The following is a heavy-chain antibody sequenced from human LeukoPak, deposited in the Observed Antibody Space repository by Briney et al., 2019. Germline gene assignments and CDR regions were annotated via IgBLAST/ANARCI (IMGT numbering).Heavy chain of an antibody. Sequence: SETLSLTCAVYGGSFSGYYWSWIRQPPGKGLEWIGEINHSGSTIYNPSLKSRVTISVDTSKYHLSLKLNSVTAADKAVYYCAREAQYCSGTSCYGGYFQHWGQGTLVTVSS. CDR1: GGSFSGYY. J-gene: IGHJ1*01. CDR2: INHSGST. V-gene: IGHV4-34*01. D-gene: IGHD2-2*01. CDR3: AREAQYCSGTSCYGGYFQH.